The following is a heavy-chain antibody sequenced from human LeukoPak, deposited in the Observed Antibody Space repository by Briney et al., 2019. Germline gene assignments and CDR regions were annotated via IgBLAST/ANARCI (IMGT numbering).Heavy chain of an antibody. CDR3: AREEGLEWLPYYYYYGMDV. V-gene: IGHV1-69*13. Sequence: ASVKVSCKASGGTFSSYAISWVRQAPGQGLEWMGGIIPIFGTANYAQKFQGRVTITADESTSTAYMELSSLRSEDTAVYYCAREEGLEWLPYYYYYGMDVWGQGTTVTVSS. CDR2: IIPIFGTA. D-gene: IGHD3-3*01. CDR1: GGTFSSYA. J-gene: IGHJ6*02.